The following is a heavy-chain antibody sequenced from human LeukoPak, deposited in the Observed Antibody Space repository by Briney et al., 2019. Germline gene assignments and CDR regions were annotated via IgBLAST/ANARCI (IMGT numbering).Heavy chain of an antibody. CDR2: IYYRSKWYN. Sequence: SQTLSLTCAISGDSVSSNSAAWNWIRQSPSRGLEWLGRIYYRSKWYNDYAVSVKSRITINPDTSKNQFSLQLNSVTPEDTAVYYCARELRYFDWSRDAFDIWGQGTMVTVSS. J-gene: IGHJ3*02. CDR1: GDSVSSNSAA. V-gene: IGHV6-1*01. D-gene: IGHD3-9*01. CDR3: ARELRYFDWSRDAFDI.